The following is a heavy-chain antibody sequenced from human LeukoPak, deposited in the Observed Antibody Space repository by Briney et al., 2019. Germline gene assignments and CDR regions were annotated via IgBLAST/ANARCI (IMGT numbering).Heavy chain of an antibody. CDR2: INHSGST. D-gene: IGHD3-10*01. V-gene: IGHV4-34*01. CDR3: ASTHRRFGELLYYFDY. CDR1: GGSFSGYY. Sequence: SETLSLTFAVYGGSFSGYYWSWIRPPPGKGLEWIGEINHSGSTNYNPSLKSRVTISVDTSKDQFSLKLSSVTAADTAVYYCASTHRRFGELLYYFDYWGQGTLVTVSS. J-gene: IGHJ4*02.